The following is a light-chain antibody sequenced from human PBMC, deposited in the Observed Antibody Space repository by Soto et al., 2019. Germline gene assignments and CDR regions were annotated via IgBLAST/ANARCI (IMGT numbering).Light chain of an antibody. J-gene: IGLJ2*01. V-gene: IGLV2-8*01. CDR1: SSDVGGYNY. CDR2: VVS. Sequence: QSVLTQPPSASGSPGQSVTISCTGTSSDVGGYNYVSWYQQHPGKAPKLMIFVVSKRPSGVPDRFSGSKSGNTASLTVSGLQAEDEADYYCSSYVGSNNLVFGGGTKLTVL. CDR3: SSYVGSNNLV.